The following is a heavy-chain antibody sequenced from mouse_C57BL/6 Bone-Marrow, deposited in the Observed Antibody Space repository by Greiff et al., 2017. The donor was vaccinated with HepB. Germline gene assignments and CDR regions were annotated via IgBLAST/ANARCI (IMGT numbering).Heavy chain of an antibody. CDR1: GYTFTDYE. CDR2: IDPETGGT. Sequence: QVQLQQSGAELVRPGASVTLSCKASGYTFTDYEMHWVKQTPVHGLEWIGAIDPETGGTAYNQKFNGKAILTADKSSSTAYMELRSLTSEDSAVYYCTRGGNYDAYWGQGTLVTVSA. J-gene: IGHJ3*01. V-gene: IGHV1-15*01. D-gene: IGHD2-1*01. CDR3: TRGGNYDAY.